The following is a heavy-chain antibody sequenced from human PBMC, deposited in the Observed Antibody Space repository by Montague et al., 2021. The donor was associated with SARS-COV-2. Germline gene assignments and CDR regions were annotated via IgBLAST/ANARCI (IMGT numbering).Heavy chain of an antibody. V-gene: IGHV4-59*01. J-gene: IGHJ6*02. CDR1: GASISSYY. CDR3: ARVRRVRFFQYRFDV. D-gene: IGHD3-3*01. CDR2: TYYSGST. Sequence: SETLSLTCSVSGASISSYYWSWIRQPPGKGLQWIGYTYYSGSTSYNPSLQSRLTMSVDTSKKQFSLKLRSVTAADSAVYYCARVRRVRFFQYRFDVWGQGTTVTVSS.